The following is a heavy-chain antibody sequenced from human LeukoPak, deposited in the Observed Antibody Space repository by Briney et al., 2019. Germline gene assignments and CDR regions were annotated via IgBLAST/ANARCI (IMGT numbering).Heavy chain of an antibody. CDR2: IWYDGSNK. Sequence: PGGSLRLSCAAPGFTFSSYGMHWVRQAPGKGLEWVAVIWYDGSNKYYADSVKGQFTISRDNSKNTLYLQMNSLRAEDTAVYYCAREGGGNAEDWYFDLWGRGTLVTVSS. D-gene: IGHD4-23*01. J-gene: IGHJ2*01. CDR1: GFTFSSYG. CDR3: AREGGGNAEDWYFDL. V-gene: IGHV3-33*01.